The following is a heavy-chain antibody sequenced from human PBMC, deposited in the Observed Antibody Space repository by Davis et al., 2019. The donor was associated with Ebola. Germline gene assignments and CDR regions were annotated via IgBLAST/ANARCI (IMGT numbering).Heavy chain of an antibody. V-gene: IGHV1-46*01. D-gene: IGHD1-26*01. Sequence: ASVKVSCKASGYTFTSYYMHWVRQAPGQGLEWMGIINPSGGSTSYAQKFQGRVTMTRDTSTSTVYMELRSLRSDDTAVYYCARDGVGATTYWGQGTLVTVSS. CDR2: INPSGGST. CDR3: ARDGVGATTY. J-gene: IGHJ4*02. CDR1: GYTFTSYY.